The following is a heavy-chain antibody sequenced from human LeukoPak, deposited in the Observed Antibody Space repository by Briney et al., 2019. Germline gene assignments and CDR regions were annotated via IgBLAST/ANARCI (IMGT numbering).Heavy chain of an antibody. CDR2: IYYSGST. J-gene: IGHJ5*02. CDR3: ARGEYSSSFWFDP. D-gene: IGHD6-6*01. CDR1: GGSISSYY. V-gene: IGHV4-59*01. Sequence: SETLPLTCTVSGGSISSYYWSWIRQPPGKGLEWIGYIYYSGSTNYNPSLKSRVTISVDTSKNQFSLKLSSVTAADTAVYYCARGEYSSSFWFDPWGQGTLVTVSS.